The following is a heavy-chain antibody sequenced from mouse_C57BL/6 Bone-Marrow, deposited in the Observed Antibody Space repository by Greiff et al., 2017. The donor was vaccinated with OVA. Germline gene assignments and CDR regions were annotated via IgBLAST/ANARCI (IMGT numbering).Heavy chain of an antibody. D-gene: IGHD2-5*01. CDR3: ASPYYSNYVGFAY. CDR1: GYTFTSYG. J-gene: IGHJ3*01. CDR2: IYPRSGNT. V-gene: IGHV1-81*01. Sequence: QVQLQQSGAELVRPGASVKLSCKASGYTFTSYGISWVKQRTGQGLEWIGEIYPRSGNTYYNEKFQGKATLTADKSSSTAYMELRSLTSEDSAVYFCASPYYSNYVGFAYWGQGTLVTVSS.